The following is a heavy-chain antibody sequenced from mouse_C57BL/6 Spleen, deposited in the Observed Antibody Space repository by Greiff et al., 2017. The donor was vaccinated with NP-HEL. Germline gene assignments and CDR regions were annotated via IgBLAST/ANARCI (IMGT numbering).Heavy chain of an antibody. CDR2: LNPNYGTT. CDR3: ARSNWDEGRFAY. V-gene: IGHV1-39*01. Sequence: VQLQQSGPELVKPGASVKISCKASGYSFTDYNMNWVKQSNGKSLEWIGVLNPNYGTTSYNQKFKGKATLTVDQSSSTASLQLNSLTTEDSSVYYCARSNWDEGRFAYWGQGTLVTVSA. J-gene: IGHJ3*01. CDR1: GYSFTDYN. D-gene: IGHD4-1*01.